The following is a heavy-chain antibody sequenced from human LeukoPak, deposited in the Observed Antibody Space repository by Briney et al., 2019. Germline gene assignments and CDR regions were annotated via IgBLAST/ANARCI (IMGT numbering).Heavy chain of an antibody. J-gene: IGHJ3*02. CDR1: GFTFSNYS. Sequence: GGSLRLSCEASGFTFSNYSMNWVRQAPGKGLEWVSYIRSSSTTTYYADSVEGRFTISRDNAKNSLYLQMNSLRAEDTAVYYCARAKRNGFDIWGQGTMVTVSS. CDR2: IRSSSTTT. CDR3: ARAKRNGFDI. V-gene: IGHV3-48*01.